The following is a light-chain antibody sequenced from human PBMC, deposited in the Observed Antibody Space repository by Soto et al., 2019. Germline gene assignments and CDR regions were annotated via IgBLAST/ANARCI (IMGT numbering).Light chain of an antibody. CDR1: QSVSSY. CDR3: QQRSNWT. J-gene: IGKJ1*01. Sequence: EIVLTQAAATPSLSPGERATLSCRASQSVSSYLAWYQQKPGQAPRLLIYDASNRATGIPARFSGSGSGTDFTLTISSLEPEDFAVYYCQQRSNWTFGQGTKVDIK. V-gene: IGKV3-11*01. CDR2: DAS.